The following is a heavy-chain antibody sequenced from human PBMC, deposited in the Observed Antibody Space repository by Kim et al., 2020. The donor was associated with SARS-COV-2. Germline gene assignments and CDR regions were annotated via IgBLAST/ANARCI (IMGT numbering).Heavy chain of an antibody. CDR1: GDSVSSNSAA. D-gene: IGHD3-10*01. J-gene: IGHJ4*02. CDR2: TYYRSKWYN. V-gene: IGHV6-1*01. Sequence: SQTLSLTCAISGDSVSSNSAAWNWIRQSPSRGLEWLGRTYYRSKWYNDYAVSVKSRITINPDTSKNQFSLQLNSVTPEDTAVYYCARSSGLLWFGELFGNFDYWGQGTLVTVSS. CDR3: ARSSGLLWFGELFGNFDY.